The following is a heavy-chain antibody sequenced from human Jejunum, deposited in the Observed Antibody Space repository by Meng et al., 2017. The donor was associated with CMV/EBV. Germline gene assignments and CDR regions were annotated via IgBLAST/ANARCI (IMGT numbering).Heavy chain of an antibody. Sequence: QITLKESGPHPVKPTQTLTLTCAFSGLSSISSGVGVGWIRQPPGKALEWLALIYWDDDKRYSPSLRSRLTITKDTSKNEVVLTMTNMDPVDTGTYYCAHFVGGYYPSRPDYWGQGTLVTVSS. D-gene: IGHD1-26*01. V-gene: IGHV2-5*02. CDR3: AHFVGGYYPSRPDY. CDR1: GLSSISSGVG. CDR2: IYWDDDK. J-gene: IGHJ4*02.